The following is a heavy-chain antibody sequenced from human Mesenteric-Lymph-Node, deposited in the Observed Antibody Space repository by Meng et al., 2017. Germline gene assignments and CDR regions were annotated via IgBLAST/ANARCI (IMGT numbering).Heavy chain of an antibody. J-gene: IGHJ4*02. V-gene: IGHV5-51*01. CDR3: ARHVDLDS. CDR2: IYPGDSDT. D-gene: IGHD3-9*01. Sequence: KVSCKGSGYSFTDYWIAWVRQKPGKGLEWMGIIYPGDSDTRYSPSFQGQVTISVDKSISTAYLQWRSLRASDTAMYYCARHVDLDSWGQGTLVTVSS. CDR1: GYSFTDYW.